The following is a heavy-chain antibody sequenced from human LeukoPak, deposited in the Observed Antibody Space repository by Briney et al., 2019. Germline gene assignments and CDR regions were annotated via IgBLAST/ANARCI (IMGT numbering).Heavy chain of an antibody. D-gene: IGHD2/OR15-2a*01. CDR3: ARQAEILNWFDP. J-gene: IGHJ5*02. CDR1: GGSISSSSYY. CDR2: IYYSGST. Sequence: SETLSLTCTVSGGSISSSSYYWGWIRQPPGKGLEWIGSIYYSGSTYYNPSLKSRVTISVDSSKNQLSLKLTSVTAADTAVYYCARQAEILNWFDPWGQGTLVTVSS. V-gene: IGHV4-39*01.